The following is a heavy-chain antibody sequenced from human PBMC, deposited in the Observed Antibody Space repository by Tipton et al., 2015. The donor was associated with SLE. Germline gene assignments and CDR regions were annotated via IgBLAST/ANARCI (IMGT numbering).Heavy chain of an antibody. CDR1: GDTIDGNTYF. Sequence: LRLSCTVSGDTIDGNTYFWDWIRQPPGKGLMLIGSISYSGATSYNPSLKSRVTISVDTSKNHFSLSLNSVTAADTAVYYCARLTPWGYDYWGPGMLVTVSS. D-gene: IGHD7-27*01. J-gene: IGHJ4*02. CDR2: ISYSGAT. V-gene: IGHV4-39*07. CDR3: ARLTPWGYDY.